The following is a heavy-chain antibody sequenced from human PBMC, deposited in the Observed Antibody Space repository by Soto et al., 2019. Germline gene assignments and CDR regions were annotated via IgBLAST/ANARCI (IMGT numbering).Heavy chain of an antibody. CDR3: ARDIVATNTEYFQH. Sequence: XGSLTLSCAASVFTFSSYAMHWVRQAPGKGLEWVAVISYDGSNKYYADSVKGRFTISRDNSKNTLYLQMNSLRAEDTAVYYCARDIVATNTEYFQHWGQGTLVTVSS. V-gene: IGHV3-30-3*01. CDR1: VFTFSSYA. CDR2: ISYDGSNK. J-gene: IGHJ1*01. D-gene: IGHD5-12*01.